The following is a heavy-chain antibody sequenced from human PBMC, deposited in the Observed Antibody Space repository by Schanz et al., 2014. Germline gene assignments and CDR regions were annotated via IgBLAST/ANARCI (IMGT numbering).Heavy chain of an antibody. V-gene: IGHV1-2*02. Sequence: QVQLVQSGADVKKPGASVKVSCKASGNTLSAYYIHWIRQAPRQGLEWMGWIDPNSGGTNYAQKFQGRVTMTSDTSITTVYMEVNSLTSDDTAVFYCARTASHDVWRGYIPHYAFDLWGQGTVVIVSS. CDR2: IDPNSGGT. CDR1: GNTLSAYY. D-gene: IGHD3-3*01. J-gene: IGHJ3*01. CDR3: ARTASHDVWRGYIPHYAFDL.